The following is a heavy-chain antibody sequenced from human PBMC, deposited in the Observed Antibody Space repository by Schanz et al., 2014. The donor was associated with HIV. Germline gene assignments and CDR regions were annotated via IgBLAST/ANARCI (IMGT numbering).Heavy chain of an antibody. J-gene: IGHJ2*01. CDR2: INPRTDNT. Sequence: QVRLVQSGAEVKKPGASVTVSCKASEKTFSDIDINWVRQGPGQGLEWMAWINPRTDNTGYAQKFQGRVSVTRDTSTSTVYMQLSSLRSEDTAVYYCARSETIAARPVWYFDLWGRGTLVTVSS. CDR3: ARSETIAARPVWYFDL. D-gene: IGHD6-6*01. V-gene: IGHV1-8*01. CDR1: EKTFSDID.